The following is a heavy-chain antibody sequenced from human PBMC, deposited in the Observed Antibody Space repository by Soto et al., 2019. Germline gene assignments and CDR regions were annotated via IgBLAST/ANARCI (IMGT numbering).Heavy chain of an antibody. V-gene: IGHV1-18*01. CDR1: GYTFTSYG. J-gene: IGHJ4*02. D-gene: IGHD3-9*01. CDR2: ISAYNGNT. CDR3: ASDGLRYFVWLLPRGLFNY. Sequence: ASVKVSCKTSGYTFTSYGINCVRQAPGQGLESIGWISAYNGNTNYAQKLQGRVTMTTDTSTSTAYMERRSLRSDDTAVYYCASDGLRYFVWLLPRGLFNYWGQGTLVTVSS.